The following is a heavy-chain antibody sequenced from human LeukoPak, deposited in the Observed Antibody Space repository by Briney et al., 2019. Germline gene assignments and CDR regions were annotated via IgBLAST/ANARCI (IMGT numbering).Heavy chain of an antibody. J-gene: IGHJ5*02. CDR3: ARLLEGVFDA. CDR1: GYSFTSYW. V-gene: IGHV5-10-1*01. D-gene: IGHD2-15*01. CDR2: IDPSDSYT. Sequence: GESLTISFQASGYSFTSYWISWVRQLPGKGLEWMGMIDPSDSYTNYTPSFQVNVTISADKSISTAYLQWSSLKTSDTAMYYCARLLEGVFDAWGQGTLVTVSS.